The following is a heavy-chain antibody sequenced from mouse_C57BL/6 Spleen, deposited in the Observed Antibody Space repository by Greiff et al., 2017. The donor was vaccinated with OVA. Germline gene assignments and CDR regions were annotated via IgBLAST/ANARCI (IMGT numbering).Heavy chain of an antibody. CDR1: GYTFTSYW. CDR3: ARAYYSNQGYFDY. CDR2: IHPNSGST. J-gene: IGHJ2*01. D-gene: IGHD2-5*01. V-gene: IGHV1-64*01. Sequence: QVQLKQSGAELVKPGASVKLSCKASGYTFTSYWMHWVKQRPGQGLEWIGMIHPNSGSTNYNEKFKSKATLTVDKSSSTAYMQLSSLTSEDSAVYYCARAYYSNQGYFDYWGQGTTLTVSS.